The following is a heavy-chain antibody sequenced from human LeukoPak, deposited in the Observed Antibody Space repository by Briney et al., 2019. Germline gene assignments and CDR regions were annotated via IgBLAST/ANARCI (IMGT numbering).Heavy chain of an antibody. J-gene: IGHJ4*02. CDR3: VRDQGDRTGSL. V-gene: IGHV3-7*01. Sequence: QPGRSPRLSCAASGFTFSSYGMHWVRQAPGKGLEWVANMNQDGRQTNYLDSVKGRFTISRDNARNSVYLQMDSLRDEDTSLYYCVRDQGDRTGSLWGQGTLVTVST. CDR1: GFTFSSYG. D-gene: IGHD2-15*01. CDR2: MNQDGRQT.